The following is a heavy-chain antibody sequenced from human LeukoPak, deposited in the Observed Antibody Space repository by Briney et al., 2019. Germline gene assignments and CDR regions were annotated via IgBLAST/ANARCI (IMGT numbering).Heavy chain of an antibody. V-gene: IGHV3-7*01. J-gene: IGHJ4*02. Sequence: HPGGSLRLSCAASGFTFSNTWMAWVRQAPGKGLDWVANINQDGGTRQYADSVRGRFTISRDNAKNSLYPEMNSLRAEDTGLYHCARDMKGNLDYWGQGTLVTVSS. CDR1: GFTFSNTW. CDR2: INQDGGTR. CDR3: ARDMKGNLDY. D-gene: IGHD3-16*01.